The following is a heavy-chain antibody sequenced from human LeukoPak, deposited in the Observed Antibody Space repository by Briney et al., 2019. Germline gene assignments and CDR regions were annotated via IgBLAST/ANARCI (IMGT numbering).Heavy chain of an antibody. D-gene: IGHD6-13*01. CDR3: ARYSSSWYNWFDP. CDR1: GGSISSYY. CDR2: IYYSGST. J-gene: IGHJ5*02. V-gene: IGHV4-59*01. Sequence: SETLSLTCTVSGGSISSYYWSWIRQPPGKGLEWIGYIYYSGSTNYSPSLKSRVTISVDTSKNQFSLKLSSVTAADTAVYYCARYSSSWYNWFDPWGQGTLATVSS.